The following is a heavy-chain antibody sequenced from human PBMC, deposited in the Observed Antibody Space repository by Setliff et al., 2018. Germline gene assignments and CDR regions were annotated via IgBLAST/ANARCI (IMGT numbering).Heavy chain of an antibody. CDR2: IYHSGST. J-gene: IGHJ4*02. CDR1: GYFISSGYY. Sequence: PSETLSLTCAVSGYFISSGYYWGWIRQPPGKGLEWIGSIYHSGSTYYNPSLKSRVTISVDTSEKQFSLKLSSVTAADTAAYYCARGDSSGYYYILFDFWGQGTLVTVSS. V-gene: IGHV4-38-2*01. D-gene: IGHD3-22*01. CDR3: ARGDSSGYYYILFDF.